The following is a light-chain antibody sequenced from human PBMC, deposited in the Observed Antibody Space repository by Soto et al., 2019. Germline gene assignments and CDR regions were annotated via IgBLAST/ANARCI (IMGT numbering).Light chain of an antibody. V-gene: IGKV3-20*01. CDR1: QSVSSTY. CDR3: QQYGSSRWT. J-gene: IGKJ1*01. Sequence: EIVLTQSPDTLASFPGERATVSCRASQSVSSTYLAWYQQKPGLAPRPLISAASSRATGTPDRFSGSGSGTDFTLTISRLDPEDFAVYYCQQYGSSRWTFGQGTKVDIK. CDR2: AAS.